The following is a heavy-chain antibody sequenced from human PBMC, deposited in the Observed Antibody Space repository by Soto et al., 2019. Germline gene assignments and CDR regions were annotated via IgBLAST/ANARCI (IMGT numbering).Heavy chain of an antibody. J-gene: IGHJ4*02. V-gene: IGHV1-69*04. CDR1: GGTFSSYT. CDR2: IIPILGIA. Sequence: SVKVSCKASGGTFSSYTISWVRQAPGQGLEWMGRIIPILGIANYAQKFQGRVTITADKSTSTAYMELSSLRSEDTAVYYCARDSEYSSSWFFDYWGQGTLVTVSS. CDR3: ARDSEYSSSWFFDY. D-gene: IGHD6-13*01.